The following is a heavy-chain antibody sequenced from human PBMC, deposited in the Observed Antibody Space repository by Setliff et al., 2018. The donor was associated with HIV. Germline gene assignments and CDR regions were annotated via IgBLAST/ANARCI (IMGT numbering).Heavy chain of an antibody. Sequence: SETLSLTCAVYGGSFSGHYWSWIRQPPGKGLEWVGELDHAGGTNYNPSLKSRITFSADTSNNQFSLNLSSVTAADTAVYYCARSNYYGSGNSIFDHWGQGLLVTVSS. V-gene: IGHV4-34*01. CDR1: GGSFSGHY. CDR3: ARSNYYGSGNSIFDH. J-gene: IGHJ4*02. CDR2: LDHAGGT. D-gene: IGHD3-10*01.